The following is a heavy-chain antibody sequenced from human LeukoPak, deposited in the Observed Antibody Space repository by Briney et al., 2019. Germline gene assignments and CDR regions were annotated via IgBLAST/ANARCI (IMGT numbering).Heavy chain of an antibody. D-gene: IGHD2/OR15-2a*01. CDR3: ATNTRAYAFLLAY. V-gene: IGHV3-7*01. J-gene: IGHJ4*02. CDR1: GFTFSSSW. CDR2: SNQDGGQK. Sequence: GGSLRLSCAAPGFTFSSSWMIWARQAPGKGLEWVSNSNQDGGQKYYLDSVKGRFTISRDNADNSLYLQMDGLRAEDTAVYYCATNTRAYAFLLAYWGQGTLVTVSS.